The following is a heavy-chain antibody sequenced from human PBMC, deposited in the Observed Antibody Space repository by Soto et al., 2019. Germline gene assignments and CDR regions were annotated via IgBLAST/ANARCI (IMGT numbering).Heavy chain of an antibody. CDR2: IDPSDSQT. J-gene: IGHJ4*02. CDR3: ARQIYDSDTGPNFQYYFDS. Sequence: GESLKISCKGSGYSFAGYWITWVRQKPGKGLEWMGRIDPSDSQTYYSPSFRGHVTISATKSITTVFLQWSSLRASDTAMYFCARQIYDSDTGPNFQYYFDSWGQGTPVTVSS. V-gene: IGHV5-10-1*01. CDR1: GYSFAGYW. D-gene: IGHD3-22*01.